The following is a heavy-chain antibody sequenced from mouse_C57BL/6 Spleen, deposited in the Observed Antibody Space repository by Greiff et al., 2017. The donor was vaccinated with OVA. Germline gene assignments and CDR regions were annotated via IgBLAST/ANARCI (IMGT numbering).Heavy chain of an antibody. CDR1: GYTFTIYW. V-gene: IGHV1-50*01. CDR3: ARRGYYYSGSY. J-gene: IGHJ2*01. CDR2: IDPSDSYT. D-gene: IGHD1-3*01. Sequence: VQLQQPGAELVKPGASVKLSCKASGYTFTIYWMQWVKQRPGQGLEWIGEIDPSDSYTNYNQKFKGKATLTVDTSSSTAYMQLSSLTSEDSAVYYCARRGYYYSGSYWGQGTTLTVSS.